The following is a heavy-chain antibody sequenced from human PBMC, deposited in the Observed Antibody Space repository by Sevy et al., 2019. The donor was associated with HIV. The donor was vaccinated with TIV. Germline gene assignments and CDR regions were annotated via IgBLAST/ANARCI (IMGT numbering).Heavy chain of an antibody. CDR2: ISWNSGSI. CDR3: AKDYRPYDILTGGRFDY. D-gene: IGHD3-9*01. J-gene: IGHJ4*02. Sequence: GGSLRLSCAASGFTFVDYAMHWVRQAPGKGLEWVSGISWNSGSIGYADSVKGRFTISRDNAKNSLYLQMNSLRAEDTALYYCAKDYRPYDILTGGRFDYWGQGTLVTVSS. CDR1: GFTFVDYA. V-gene: IGHV3-9*01.